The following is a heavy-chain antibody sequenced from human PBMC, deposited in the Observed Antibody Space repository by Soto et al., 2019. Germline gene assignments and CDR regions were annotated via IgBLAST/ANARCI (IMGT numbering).Heavy chain of an antibody. CDR3: ARGGGVTTTGDDY. CDR2: IYHSGST. CDR1: GGSINTATHS. D-gene: IGHD4-4*01. V-gene: IGHV4-30-2*01. J-gene: IGHJ4*02. Sequence: QLQLQESGSGLVKPSQTLSLTCAVSGGSINTATHSWSWIRQPPGKGLEWIGYIYHSGSTYYNPSVKSCITISLDKPDNQFALRLRTVTAADTAVYYCARGGGVTTTGDDYWGQGILVTVSS.